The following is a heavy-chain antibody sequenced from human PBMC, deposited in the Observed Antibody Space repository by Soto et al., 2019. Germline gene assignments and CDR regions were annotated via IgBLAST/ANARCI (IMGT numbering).Heavy chain of an antibody. CDR1: GFSFSSFA. J-gene: IGHJ1*01. CDR3: ARENSVQAWLHHLGH. V-gene: IGHV3-48*03. Sequence: PGGSLRRSCEASGFSFSSFAMNWVRQALGRGLEWVSYISDDGASIYYTDSLKGRFTISRDNAKTSLSLQMNNLRAEDTAVYYCARENSVQAWLHHLGHWGLGTLVTVSS. CDR2: ISDDGASI. D-gene: IGHD5-18*01.